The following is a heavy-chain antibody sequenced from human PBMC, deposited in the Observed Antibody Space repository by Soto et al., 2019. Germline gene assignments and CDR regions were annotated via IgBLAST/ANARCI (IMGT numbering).Heavy chain of an antibody. CDR3: AGRDPIVGATDFDY. D-gene: IGHD1-26*01. V-gene: IGHV4-59*01. CDR2: IYYSGST. J-gene: IGHJ4*02. CDR1: GGSISSYY. Sequence: PSETLSLTCTVSGGSISSYYWSWIRQPPGKGLEWIGYIYYSGSTNYNPSLKSRVTISVDTSKNQFSLKLSSVTAADTAVYYCAGRDPIVGATDFDYWGQGTLVTVSS.